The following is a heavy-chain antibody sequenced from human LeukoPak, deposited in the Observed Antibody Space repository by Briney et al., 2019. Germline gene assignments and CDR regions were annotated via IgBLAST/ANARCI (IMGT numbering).Heavy chain of an antibody. J-gene: IGHJ4*02. Sequence: PGGSLRLSCAASGFTFSSYSMNWVRQAPGKGLEWVSAISGSGGSTYYADSVKGRFTISRDNSKNTLYLQMNSLRAEDTAVYYCAKRASDYDYVWGSLGCDYWGQGTLVTVSS. CDR1: GFTFSSYS. CDR2: ISGSGGST. V-gene: IGHV3-23*01. CDR3: AKRASDYDYVWGSLGCDY. D-gene: IGHD3-16*01.